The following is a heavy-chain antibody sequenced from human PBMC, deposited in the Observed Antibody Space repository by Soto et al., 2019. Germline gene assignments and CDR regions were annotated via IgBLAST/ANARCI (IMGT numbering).Heavy chain of an antibody. CDR3: ASTRGSSYDY. CDR1: GFTVSGNY. D-gene: IGHD6-6*01. J-gene: IGHJ4*02. V-gene: IGHV3-53*02. CDR2: IYNGGGT. Sequence: EVQLVETGGGLIKPGGSLRLSCEASGFTVSGNYMSWVRQAPGKGLEWVSVIYNGGGTYYADSVKGRFTISRDNSKNTLYLQMNSLRAEDTAVYYCASTRGSSYDYWGQGTLVTVSS.